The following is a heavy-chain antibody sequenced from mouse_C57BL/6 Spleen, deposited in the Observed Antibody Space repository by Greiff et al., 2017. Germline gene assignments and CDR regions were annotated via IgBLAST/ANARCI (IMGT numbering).Heavy chain of an antibody. CDR3: ARSGYGSSYLDY. CDR2: INPGSGGT. CDR1: GYAFTNYL. Sequence: VKLQESGAELVRPRTSVKVSCKASGYAFTNYLIEWVKQRPGQGLEWIGVINPGSGGTNYNEKFKGKATLTADKSSSTAYMQLSSLTSEDSAVYFCARSGYGSSYLDYWGQGTTLTVSS. V-gene: IGHV1-54*01. J-gene: IGHJ2*01. D-gene: IGHD1-1*01.